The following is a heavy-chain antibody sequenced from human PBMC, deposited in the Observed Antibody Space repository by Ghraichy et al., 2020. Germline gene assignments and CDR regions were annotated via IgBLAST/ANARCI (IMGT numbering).Heavy chain of an antibody. V-gene: IGHV1-18*01. D-gene: IGHD3-16*01. J-gene: IGHJ4*02. CDR3: AKDGGGGGLSDN. CDR1: GYTFTSYG. Sequence: ASVKVSCKASGYTFTSYGFHWVRQAPGQGLEWMGWTSGNNGNTNYAQKLQDRVTMTTDTSTTTAYMELRSLTSDDTAVYYCAKDGGGGGLSDNWGQGTLVTVSS. CDR2: TSGNNGNT.